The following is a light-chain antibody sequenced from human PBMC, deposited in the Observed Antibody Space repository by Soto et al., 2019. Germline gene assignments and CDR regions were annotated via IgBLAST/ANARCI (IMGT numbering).Light chain of an antibody. CDR1: SSDVGGYNY. V-gene: IGLV2-8*01. J-gene: IGLJ1*01. CDR3: SSYAGTNNV. Sequence: QSALTQPPSASGSPGQSVTFSCTGTSSDVGGYNYVSWYQQHPGKAPKLMIYEVTKRPSGVPDRFSGSKSGNTASLTVSGLQAEDEADYYCSSYAGTNNVFXTGTKVTVL. CDR2: EVT.